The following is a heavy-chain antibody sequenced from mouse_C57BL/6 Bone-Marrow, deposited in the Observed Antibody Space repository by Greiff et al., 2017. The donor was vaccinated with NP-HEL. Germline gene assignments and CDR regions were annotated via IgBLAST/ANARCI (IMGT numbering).Heavy chain of an antibody. D-gene: IGHD1-1*01. V-gene: IGHV14-3*01. CDR2: IDPANGNT. Sequence: EVPLQQSVAQLVRPGASVQLSSTASGFNIKNTYMHRVQSRPEQGLDRIGRIDPANGNTKYAPKFQGKATITADTSSHTAYLQLSSPTAEDTAIYDCARGSYYCGTEIEYWGQGTTLAVCS. J-gene: IGHJ2*01. CDR3: ARGSYYCGTEIEY. CDR1: GFNIKNTY.